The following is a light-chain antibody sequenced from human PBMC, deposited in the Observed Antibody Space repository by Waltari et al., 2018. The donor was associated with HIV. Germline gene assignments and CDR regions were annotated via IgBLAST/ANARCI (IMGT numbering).Light chain of an antibody. CDR1: RRDVGAYNY. CDR2: EVS. CDR3: SSYTSSSTRV. Sequence: QSALTQPASVSGSPGQSITISCTGTRRDVGAYNYVPWYQQHPGKAPNLMISEVSNRPSGVSNRFSGSKSGNTASLTISGLQAEDEADYYCSSYTSSSTRVFGGGTKVTVL. J-gene: IGLJ3*02. V-gene: IGLV2-14*01.